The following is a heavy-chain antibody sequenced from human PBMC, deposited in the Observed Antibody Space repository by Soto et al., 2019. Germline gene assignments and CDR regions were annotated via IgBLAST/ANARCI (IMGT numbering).Heavy chain of an antibody. V-gene: IGHV4-34*01. Sequence: QVQLQQWGAGLLKPSEILSLTCAVYGGSFSGYYWSWIRQPPGKGLEWIGEINHSGSTNYNPSLKGRVTISVDTSKNQFSLKLSSVTAADTAVYYCARASRWLGRGRNWFDPWGQGTLVTVSS. J-gene: IGHJ5*02. CDR2: INHSGST. D-gene: IGHD6-19*01. CDR1: GGSFSGYY. CDR3: ARASRWLGRGRNWFDP.